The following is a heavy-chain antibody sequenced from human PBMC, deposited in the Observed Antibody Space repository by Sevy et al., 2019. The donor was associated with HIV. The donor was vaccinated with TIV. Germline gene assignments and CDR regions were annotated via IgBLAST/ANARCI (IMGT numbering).Heavy chain of an antibody. Sequence: GSLRLSCAVSGFSFDSYGMTWVRQAPGKGLEWVSGISGSGTRTYYADSVKGRFIISRDNSKNTLYLQMNSLRSEDTDNYYCAKGGGGHYDPDEIGYYFYYYNMDVWGKGTTVTVSS. CDR1: GFSFDSYG. J-gene: IGHJ6*03. D-gene: IGHD3-22*01. CDR3: AKGGGGHYDPDEIGYYFYYYNMDV. CDR2: ISGSGTRT. V-gene: IGHV3-23*01.